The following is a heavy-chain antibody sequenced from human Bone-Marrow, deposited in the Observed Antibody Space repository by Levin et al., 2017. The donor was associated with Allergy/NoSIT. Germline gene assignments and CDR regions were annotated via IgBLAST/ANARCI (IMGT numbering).Heavy chain of an antibody. Sequence: GESLKISCAASGFTFSSYAMHWVRQAPGKGLEWVAVISYDGSNKYYADSVKGRFTISRDNSKNTLYLQMNSLRAEDTAVYYCARDRAVTTFKRAPLFDYWGQGTLVTVSS. D-gene: IGHD4-11*01. J-gene: IGHJ4*02. CDR3: ARDRAVTTFKRAPLFDY. CDR1: GFTFSSYA. V-gene: IGHV3-30*04. CDR2: ISYDGSNK.